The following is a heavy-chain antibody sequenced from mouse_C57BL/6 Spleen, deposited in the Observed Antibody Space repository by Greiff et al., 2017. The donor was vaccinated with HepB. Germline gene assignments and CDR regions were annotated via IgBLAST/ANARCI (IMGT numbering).Heavy chain of an antibody. D-gene: IGHD1-1*01. CDR2: ISNGGGST. Sequence: EVQLVESGGGLVQPGGSLKLSCAASGFTFSDYYMYWVRQTPEKRLEWVAYISNGGGSTYYPDTVKGRFTISRDNAKNTLYLQMSRLKSEDTAMYYCARQEFAYYYGSRGAMDYWGQGTSVTVSS. CDR1: GFTFSDYY. V-gene: IGHV5-12*01. CDR3: ARQEFAYYYGSRGAMDY. J-gene: IGHJ4*01.